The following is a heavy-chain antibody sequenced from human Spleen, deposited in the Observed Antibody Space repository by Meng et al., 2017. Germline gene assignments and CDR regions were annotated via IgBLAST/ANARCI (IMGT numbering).Heavy chain of an antibody. V-gene: IGHV3-9*01. Sequence: SLKISCTASGFIFDDYAMHWVRQAPGKGLEWVSGISWNSGKIDYADSVKGRFTISRDNAKNSLYLQMNSLKTEDTALYYCAKGPKYSSSWYLEGDWFDSWGQGSRVTVSS. CDR3: AKGPKYSSSWYLEGDWFDS. CDR2: ISWNSGKI. J-gene: IGHJ5*01. CDR1: GFIFDDYA. D-gene: IGHD6-13*01.